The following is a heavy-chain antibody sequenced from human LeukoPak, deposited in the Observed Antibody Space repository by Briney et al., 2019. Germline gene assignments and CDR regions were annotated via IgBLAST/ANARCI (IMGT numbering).Heavy chain of an antibody. J-gene: IGHJ4*02. CDR1: GGFISSYY. CDR2: IYTSGST. D-gene: IGHD6-19*01. V-gene: IGHV4-4*07. Sequence: SETLSLTCTVSGGFISSYYWSWIRQPAGKGLEWIGRIYTSGSTNYNPSLKSRVTMSVDTSKNQFSLKLSSVIAAATAVYYCAKGHSRGWYVVDYWAQGTLVTVSS. CDR3: AKGHSRGWYVVDY.